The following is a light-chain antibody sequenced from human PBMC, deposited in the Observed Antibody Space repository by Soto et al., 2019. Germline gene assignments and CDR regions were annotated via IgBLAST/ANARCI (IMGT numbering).Light chain of an antibody. V-gene: IGLV2-8*01. CDR2: EVT. Sequence: LTQPPSASGSPGQSVTISCTGTSSDVGGYDYVSWYQQHPGKAPKLMIYEVTIRPSGVSDRFSGSKSGNTASLTVSGLQAEDEADYYCSSYTGGNPSYVFGTGTKVT. J-gene: IGLJ1*01. CDR3: SSYTGGNPSYV. CDR1: SSDVGGYDY.